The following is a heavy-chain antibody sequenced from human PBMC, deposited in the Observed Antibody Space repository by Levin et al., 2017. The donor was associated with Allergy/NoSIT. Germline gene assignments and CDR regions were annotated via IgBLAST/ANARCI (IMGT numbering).Heavy chain of an antibody. Sequence: HGESLKISCAASGFTFSSYGMHWVRQAPGKGLEWVAVISYDGSNKYYADSVKGRFTISRDNSKNTLYLQMNSLRAEDTAVYYCAKDAGSSWYRDYYYYMDGWGKGTTVTVSS. CDR1: GFTFSSYG. CDR2: ISYDGSNK. CDR3: AKDAGSSWYRDYYYYMDG. D-gene: IGHD6-13*01. J-gene: IGHJ6*03. V-gene: IGHV3-30*18.